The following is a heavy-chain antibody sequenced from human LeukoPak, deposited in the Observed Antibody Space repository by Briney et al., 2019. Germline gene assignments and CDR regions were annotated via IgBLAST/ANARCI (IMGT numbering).Heavy chain of an antibody. V-gene: IGHV1-8*01. CDR2: MNPNSGNS. CDR1: GYTFTSYD. CDR3: ARYPPDYYGMDV. Sequence: ASVKVSCKASGYTFTSYDINWVRQATGQGLEWMGWMNPNSGNSGYTQKFQGRVTMTRSTSISTAYMELSSLRSEDTAVYYCARYPPDYYGMDVGGQGTTVTVSS. J-gene: IGHJ6*02.